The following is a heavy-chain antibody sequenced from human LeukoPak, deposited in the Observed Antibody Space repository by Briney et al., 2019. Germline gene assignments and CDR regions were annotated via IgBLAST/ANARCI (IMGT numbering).Heavy chain of an antibody. D-gene: IGHD3-10*01. CDR1: GYTFTSYY. V-gene: IGHV1-46*01. CDR3: ASDTVRGTNYAMDV. Sequence: ASVTVSFKASGYTFTSYYMHWVRQAPGQGLEGMGVINHSGSSTTYAQKFQGRVTMTRDTSTSTVYMELSSLRSEDTALYYCASDTVRGTNYAMDVWGQGTTVTVSS. J-gene: IGHJ6*02. CDR2: INHSGSST.